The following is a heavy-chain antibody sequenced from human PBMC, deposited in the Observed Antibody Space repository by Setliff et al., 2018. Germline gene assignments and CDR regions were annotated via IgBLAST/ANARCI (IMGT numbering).Heavy chain of an antibody. V-gene: IGHV5-51*01. D-gene: IGHD5-12*01. CDR2: IYPGDSDI. CDR1: GYIFNNYW. CDR3: ARPREGYKSSQY. J-gene: IGHJ4*02. Sequence: GESLKISCKTSGYIFNNYWIVWVRQLPGKGLECMGIIYPGDSDIRYSPSFEGQVTISVDKSISTAYLHWSSLKASDTAMYYCARPREGYKSSQYWGQGTQVTVSS.